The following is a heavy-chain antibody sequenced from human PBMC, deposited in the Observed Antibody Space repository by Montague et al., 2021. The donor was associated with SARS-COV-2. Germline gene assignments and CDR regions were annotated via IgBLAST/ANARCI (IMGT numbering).Heavy chain of an antibody. J-gene: IGHJ3*02. V-gene: IGHV4-59*01. Sequence: SKTLSLTCTVSGGSISSYPWTWIRQPPGKGLEWIGYIYNSGSTNYNPSLTSRVTISVDTSKNQFSLKLSSVAAADTAVYYCARVGRGSSWYEVAFDIWGQGTMVTVSS. CDR2: IYNSGST. CDR3: ARVGRGSSWYEVAFDI. D-gene: IGHD6-13*01. CDR1: GGSISSYP.